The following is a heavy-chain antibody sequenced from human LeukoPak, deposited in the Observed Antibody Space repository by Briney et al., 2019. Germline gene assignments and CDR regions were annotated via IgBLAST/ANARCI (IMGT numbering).Heavy chain of an antibody. Sequence: GGSLRLSCAASGFTFSSYAMYWVRQAPGKGLEWVAITSSDGGNKYYADSVKGRFTISRDNSKNTLYLQMNSLRTEDTAVYYCARDNSGSGSYIQLDYWGQGTRVTVSP. J-gene: IGHJ4*02. D-gene: IGHD3-10*01. CDR3: ARDNSGSGSYIQLDY. CDR1: GFTFSSYA. V-gene: IGHV3-30-3*01. CDR2: TSSDGGNK.